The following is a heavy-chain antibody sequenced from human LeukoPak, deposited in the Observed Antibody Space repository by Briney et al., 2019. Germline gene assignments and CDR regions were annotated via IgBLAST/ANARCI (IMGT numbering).Heavy chain of an antibody. D-gene: IGHD2-15*01. CDR2: IYYSGST. CDR3: ARDHCSGGSCYPGYFDY. Sequence: SETLSLTCTVSGGSISGYYWSWIRQPPGKGLEWIGYIYYSGSTNYNPSLKSRVTISVDTSKNQFSLKLSSVTAADTAVYYCARDHCSGGSCYPGYFDYWGQGTLVTVSS. V-gene: IGHV4-59*01. CDR1: GGSISGYY. J-gene: IGHJ4*02.